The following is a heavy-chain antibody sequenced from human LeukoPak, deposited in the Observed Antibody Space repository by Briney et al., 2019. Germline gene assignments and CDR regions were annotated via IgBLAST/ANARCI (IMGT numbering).Heavy chain of an antibody. Sequence: ASVKVSCKASGYTFSSHDIYWVRQAPGQGLEWMGWMNLNSGDTYYAQNFQGRFSITSDTSKSTAYMDLASLAPEDTAVYYCARVPVPAPRRGLYFDYWGQGTLITVSS. D-gene: IGHD2-2*01. V-gene: IGHV1-8*01. CDR3: ARVPVPAPRRGLYFDY. J-gene: IGHJ4*02. CDR1: GYTFSSHD. CDR2: MNLNSGDT.